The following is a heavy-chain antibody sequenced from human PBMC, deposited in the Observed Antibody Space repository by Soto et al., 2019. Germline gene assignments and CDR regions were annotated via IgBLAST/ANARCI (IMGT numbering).Heavy chain of an antibody. V-gene: IGHV4-59*08. Sequence: SETLSLTCTVSGGSISSYYWSWIRQPPGKGLEWIGYIYYSGSTNYNPSLKSRVTISVDTSKNQFSLKLSSVTAADTAVYYCARGYGSGSPEYYYYYMDVWGKGTTVTVSS. D-gene: IGHD3-10*01. CDR3: ARGYGSGSPEYYYYYMDV. J-gene: IGHJ6*03. CDR1: GGSISSYY. CDR2: IYYSGST.